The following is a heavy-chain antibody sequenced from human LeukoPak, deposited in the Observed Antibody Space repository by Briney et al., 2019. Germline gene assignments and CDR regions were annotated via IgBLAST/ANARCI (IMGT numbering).Heavy chain of an antibody. CDR1: GLTFSSYW. CDR3: VKAKSVSYDY. CDR2: INSDGSST. V-gene: IGHV3-74*01. J-gene: IGHJ4*02. D-gene: IGHD1-26*01. Sequence: GGSLRLSCTASGLTFSSYWIHWVRQAPGKGLVWVSRINSDGSSTGYADSVKGRFTLSRDNAKNTLYLLMNSLRAEDTAVYYCVKAKSVSYDYWGQGVLVS.